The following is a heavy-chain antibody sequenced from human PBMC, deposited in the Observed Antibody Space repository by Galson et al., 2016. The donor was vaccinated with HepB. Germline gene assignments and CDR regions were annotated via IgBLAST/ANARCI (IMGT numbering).Heavy chain of an antibody. CDR2: VNPDNGNT. CDR1: GYSFTNYD. J-gene: IGHJ4*02. D-gene: IGHD3-10*02. CDR3: ARGGVRGGEGC. Sequence: SVKVSCKASGYSFTNYDMNWVRQATGRGLEWVGWVNPDNGNTGYAQELQGRVTLTRDTSINTVYLEMSSLRAEDTAVYYCARGGVRGGEGCWGQGTLVTGAS. V-gene: IGHV1-8*01.